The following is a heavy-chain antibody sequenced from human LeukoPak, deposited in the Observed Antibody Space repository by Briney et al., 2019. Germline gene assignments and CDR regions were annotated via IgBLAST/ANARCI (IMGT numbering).Heavy chain of an antibody. V-gene: IGHV1-8*01. Sequence: ASVKVSCKASGYTFTGYDINRLRQATGQGLDWMGWMNPNSGNTGYAQKFQGRVTMTRNTSISTAYMELSSLRSEDTAVYYCARGRKPIAVAGYYFDYWGQGTLVTVSS. CDR3: ARGRKPIAVAGYYFDY. CDR1: GYTFTGYD. D-gene: IGHD6-19*01. J-gene: IGHJ4*02. CDR2: MNPNSGNT.